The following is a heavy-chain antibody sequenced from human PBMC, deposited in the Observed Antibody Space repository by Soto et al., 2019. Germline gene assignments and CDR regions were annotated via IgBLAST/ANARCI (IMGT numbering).Heavy chain of an antibody. CDR1: GDSFNNW. V-gene: IGHV5-10-1*01. D-gene: IGHD6-13*01. J-gene: IGHJ4*02. CDR3: ARLQAAAGDNDLTFDY. Sequence: PGESLKISCKGLGDSFNNWISWVRQMPGKGLEWMGRIDPSDSYTNYSPSFQGHVTISADKSISTAYLQWSSLKASDTAMYYCARLQAAAGDNDLTFDYWGQGTLVTVSS. CDR2: IDPSDSYT.